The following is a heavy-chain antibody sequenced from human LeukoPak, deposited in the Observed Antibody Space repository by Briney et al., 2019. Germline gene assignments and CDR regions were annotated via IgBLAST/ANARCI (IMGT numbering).Heavy chain of an antibody. Sequence: SETLPLTCTVSGGSISSSSYYWGWIRQPPGKGLEWIGSFYHSGSTYYNPSLKSRVTMSVDTSKKQFSLKLTSVTAADTAVYYCARREQPPYYYDYWGQGILVTVSS. J-gene: IGHJ4*02. CDR1: GGSISSSSYY. D-gene: IGHD1-26*01. V-gene: IGHV4-39*01. CDR3: ARREQPPYYYDY. CDR2: FYHSGST.